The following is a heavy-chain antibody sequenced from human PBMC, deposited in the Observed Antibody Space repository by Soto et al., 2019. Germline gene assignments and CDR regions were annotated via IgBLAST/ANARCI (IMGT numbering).Heavy chain of an antibody. V-gene: IGHV3-23*01. J-gene: IGHJ4*02. CDR3: ARRSSGWYFDY. CDR2: ISGSGGST. Sequence: EVQLLESGGGLVQPGGSLRLSCAASGFTFSSYAMNWVRQAPGKGLEWVSVISGSGGSTYYADSVKGRFTISRDNAKNTLYLPMNSLRAEDTAVYYCARRSSGWYFDYWGQGYLVTVSS. CDR1: GFTFSSYA. D-gene: IGHD6-19*01.